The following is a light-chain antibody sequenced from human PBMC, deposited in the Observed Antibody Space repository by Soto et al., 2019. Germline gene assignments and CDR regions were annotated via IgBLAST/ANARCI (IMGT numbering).Light chain of an antibody. CDR1: QGVSSY. CDR2: TAS. Sequence: IPLTQSPSSLSASVGDTVTITCRASQGVSSYLAWYQQKPGRAPKLLISTASTLQSGVPSRFSGGGSGTDFTLTIISLQPEDFATYYCQQLNNYPLTFGGGTKVEIK. V-gene: IGKV1-9*01. CDR3: QQLNNYPLT. J-gene: IGKJ4*01.